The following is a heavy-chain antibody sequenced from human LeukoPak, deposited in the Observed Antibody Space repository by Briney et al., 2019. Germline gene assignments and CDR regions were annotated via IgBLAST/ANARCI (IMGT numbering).Heavy chain of an antibody. CDR1: GYTFINYG. J-gene: IGHJ5*02. D-gene: IGHD3-9*01. Sequence: ASVKVSCKASGYTFINYGISWVRQAPGQGLEWMGWINTNTGNPTYAQGFTGRFVFSLDTSVSTAYLQISSLKAEDTAVYYCAITTQVLRYFDWLDLDPWGQGTLVTVSS. CDR2: INTNTGNP. CDR3: AITTQVLRYFDWLDLDP. V-gene: IGHV7-4-1*02.